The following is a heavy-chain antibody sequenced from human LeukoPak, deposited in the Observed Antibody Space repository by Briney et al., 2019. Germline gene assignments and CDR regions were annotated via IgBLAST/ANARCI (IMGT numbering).Heavy chain of an antibody. CDR3: AKDPSYYGDQYYFDY. CDR2: IRYDGSNK. V-gene: IGHV3-30*02. Sequence: PGGSLRLSCAASGFTFSFYGIHWDRQAPGKGLEWVALIRYDGSNKYYADSVRGRFTISRDNSKNTLYLLMNSLRAEDTAVYYCAKDPSYYGDQYYFDYWGQGTLVTVSS. CDR1: GFTFSFYG. J-gene: IGHJ4*02. D-gene: IGHD4-17*01.